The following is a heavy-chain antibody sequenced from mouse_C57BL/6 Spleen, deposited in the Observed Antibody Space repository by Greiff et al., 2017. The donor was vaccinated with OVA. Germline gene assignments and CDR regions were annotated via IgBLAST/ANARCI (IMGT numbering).Heavy chain of an antibody. CDR1: GYTFTSYW. J-gene: IGHJ3*01. D-gene: IGHD2-1*01. V-gene: IGHV1-7*01. CDR3: AREDYGNYEGFAY. CDR2: INPSSGYT. Sequence: VQLQQSGAELAKPGASVKLSCKASGYTFTSYWMHWVKQRPGQGLEWIGYINPSSGYTKYNQKFKDKATLTADKSSSTAYMQLSSLTYEDSAVYYCAREDYGNYEGFAYWGQGTLVTVSA.